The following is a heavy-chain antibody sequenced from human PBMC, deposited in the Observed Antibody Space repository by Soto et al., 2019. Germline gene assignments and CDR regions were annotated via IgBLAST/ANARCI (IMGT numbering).Heavy chain of an antibody. V-gene: IGHV3-33*01. CDR1: GFSFSDYG. J-gene: IGHJ6*02. CDR3: ARDQGRATADGPLGNGLDV. D-gene: IGHD6-13*01. CDR2: IWFDASHE. Sequence: QVTLVESGGGVVQPGTSLRLSCAASGFSFSDYGMHWVRQAPGKGLEWLTIIWFDASHEYYADSVKGRFTISRDNSNNTLYLQLNSLTADDTAVYFCARDQGRATADGPLGNGLDVWGQGTAVTVSS.